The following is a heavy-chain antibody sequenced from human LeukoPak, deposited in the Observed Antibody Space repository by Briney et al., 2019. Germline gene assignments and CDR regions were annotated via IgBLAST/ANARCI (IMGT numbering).Heavy chain of an antibody. J-gene: IGHJ6*03. Sequence: PSETLSLTCTVSGGSISSHYWSWIRQPPGKGLEWIGYIYYSGSTNYNPSLKSRVTISVDTSKNQFSLKLSSVTAADTAAYYRATVTSYYYYMDVWGKGTTVTVSS. CDR3: ATVTSYYYYMDV. CDR2: IYYSGST. D-gene: IGHD4-17*01. V-gene: IGHV4-59*11. CDR1: GGSISSHY.